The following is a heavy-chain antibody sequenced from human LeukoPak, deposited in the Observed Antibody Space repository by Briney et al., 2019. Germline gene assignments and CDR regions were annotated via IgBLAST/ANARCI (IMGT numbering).Heavy chain of an antibody. CDR3: AKELSATPRAAVQTGDAFDV. Sequence: PGGSLRLSCAASGFTFNRYGMHWVRQAPGKGLEWVAVISFDGKISYYADSVKGRFIISRDNSKNTLDLQMNNLRPEDTAGYYCAKELSATPRAAVQTGDAFDVWGQGTMVTVSS. CDR2: ISFDGKIS. V-gene: IGHV3-30*18. D-gene: IGHD7-27*01. CDR1: GFTFNRYG. J-gene: IGHJ3*01.